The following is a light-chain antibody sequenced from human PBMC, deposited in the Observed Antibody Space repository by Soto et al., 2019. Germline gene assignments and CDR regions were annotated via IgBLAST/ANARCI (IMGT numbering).Light chain of an antibody. V-gene: IGLV2-23*01. CDR2: EDI. Sequence: QSALTQPASVSGSPGQSITTSCTGTSSDIGCYNLVSWYQQHPGKAPKLIIYEDIERPSGVSDRFSGSKSGNTASLTISGLQTEDEADYYCCSYAGGASVVFGGGTKLTVL. CDR1: SSDIGCYNL. J-gene: IGLJ2*01. CDR3: CSYAGGASVV.